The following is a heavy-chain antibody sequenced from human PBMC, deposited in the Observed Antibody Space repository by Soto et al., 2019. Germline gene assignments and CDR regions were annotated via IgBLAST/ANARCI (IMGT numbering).Heavy chain of an antibody. V-gene: IGHV4-30-2*01. J-gene: IGHJ5*02. Sequence: SETQSLTCAVSGGSISRGGYSWSWIRQPPGKGLEWIGYIYHSGSTYYNPSLKSRVTISVDRSKNQFSLKLSSVTAADTAVYYCARATIFGPDNNWFDPWGQGTLVTVSS. CDR3: ARATIFGPDNNWFDP. D-gene: IGHD3-3*01. CDR2: IYHSGST. CDR1: GGSISRGGYS.